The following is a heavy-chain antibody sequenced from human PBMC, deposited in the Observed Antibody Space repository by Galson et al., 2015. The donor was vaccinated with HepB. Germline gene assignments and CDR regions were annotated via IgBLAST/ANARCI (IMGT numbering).Heavy chain of an antibody. CDR1: GFTFSNYW. CDR3: ARDGMSWHSGSYSLGFYFDY. Sequence: SLRLSCAASGFTFSNYWMTWVRQAPGNGLEWVANINQDGSEKYHGDSVKGRFTISRDNSKSALYLQMDSLRDEDTAVYFCARDGMSWHSGSYSLGFYFDYWGQGTLVTGSS. V-gene: IGHV3-7*01. D-gene: IGHD1-26*01. CDR2: INQDGSEK. J-gene: IGHJ4*02.